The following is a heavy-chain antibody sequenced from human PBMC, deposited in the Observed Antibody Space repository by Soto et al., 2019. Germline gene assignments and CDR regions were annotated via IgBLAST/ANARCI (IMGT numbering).Heavy chain of an antibody. CDR3: ARVLTENWFDP. V-gene: IGHV4-59*01. Sequence: SETLSLTCTVSGVSIISYFCILSRQPPLKGLEWIGYIYYTGSTYYNPSLKSRVAISVDTSKNQFSLKLSSMTAADTAVYYCARVLTENWFDPWGQGTLVTVSS. CDR2: IYYTGST. J-gene: IGHJ5*02. CDR1: GVSIISYF.